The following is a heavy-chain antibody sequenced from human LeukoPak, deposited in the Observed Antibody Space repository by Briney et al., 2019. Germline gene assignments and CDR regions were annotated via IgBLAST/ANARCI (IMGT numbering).Heavy chain of an antibody. Sequence: ASVKVSCKASGGTFSSYAISWVRQAPGQGLEWMGRIIPILGIANYAQKFQGRVTITADKSTSTACMELSSLRSEDTAVYYCATYTFGGVIVKAYWGQGTLVTVSS. D-gene: IGHD3-16*02. CDR2: IIPILGIA. CDR3: ATYTFGGVIVKAY. CDR1: GGTFSSYA. V-gene: IGHV1-69*04. J-gene: IGHJ4*02.